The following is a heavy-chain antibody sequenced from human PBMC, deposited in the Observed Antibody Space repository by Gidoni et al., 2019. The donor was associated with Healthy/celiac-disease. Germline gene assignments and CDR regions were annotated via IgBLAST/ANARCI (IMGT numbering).Heavy chain of an antibody. Sequence: QVQLVQSGAEVKKPGASVKVSCKVSGYTLTDLSMHWVRQAPGTGLEWMGGFDPADGETIYAQKFQGRVTMTEDTSTDTAYMELSSLRSEDTAVYYCATVGGWSSGYYFGAFDIWGQGTMVTVSS. CDR3: ATVGGWSSGYYFGAFDI. J-gene: IGHJ3*02. CDR1: GYTLTDLS. V-gene: IGHV1-24*01. CDR2: FDPADGET. D-gene: IGHD3-22*01.